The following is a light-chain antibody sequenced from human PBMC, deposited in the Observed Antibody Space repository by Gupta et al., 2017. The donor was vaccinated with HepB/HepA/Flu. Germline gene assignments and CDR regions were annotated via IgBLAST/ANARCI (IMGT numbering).Light chain of an antibody. V-gene: IGKV3-11*01. Sequence: EIVFTQSPATLLLSPGERATLSCRARQSVSSYLAWYQQKPGQAPRLLIYDAYNRATGIPARFSGSGSGTDFTLTISSLEPEDFAVYYCQQRSNWPPLFTFGPGTKVDIK. CDR3: QQRSNWPPLFT. CDR2: DAY. J-gene: IGKJ3*01. CDR1: QSVSSY.